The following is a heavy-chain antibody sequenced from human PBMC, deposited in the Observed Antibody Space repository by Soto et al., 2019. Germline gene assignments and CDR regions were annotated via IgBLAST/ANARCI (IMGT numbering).Heavy chain of an antibody. CDR1: GYTFTSYD. V-gene: IGHV1-8*01. CDR3: ARDGYYSDSSGYYIFDY. CDR2: MNPNSGNT. Sequence: QVQLVQSGAEVKKPGASVKVSCKASGYTFTSYDINWVRQATGQGLEWMGWMNPNSGNTDYSQKFQGRVTRTRNTSISTAYMELSSLRSKDTAVSYCARDGYYSDSSGYYIFDYWGQGTLVTVSS. D-gene: IGHD3-22*01. J-gene: IGHJ4*02.